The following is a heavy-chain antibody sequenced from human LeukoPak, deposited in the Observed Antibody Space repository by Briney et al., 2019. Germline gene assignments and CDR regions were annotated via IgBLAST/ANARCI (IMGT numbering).Heavy chain of an antibody. J-gene: IGHJ6*04. D-gene: IGHD2-15*01. CDR2: IYYSGST. V-gene: IGHV4-39*01. CDR1: GGSISSSSYY. Sequence: SETLSLTCTVSGGSISSSSYYWGWIRQPPGKGLEWIGSIYYSGSTYYNPSLKSRVTISVDTSKNQFSLKLSSVTAADTAVYYCARAGFGSLDVWGKGTTVTISS. CDR3: ARAGFGSLDV.